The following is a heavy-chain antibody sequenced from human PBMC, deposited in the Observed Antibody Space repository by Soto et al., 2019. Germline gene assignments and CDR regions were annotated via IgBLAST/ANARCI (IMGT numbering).Heavy chain of an antibody. D-gene: IGHD2-15*01. CDR1: GGSISSGGYY. J-gene: IGHJ5*02. V-gene: IGHV4-31*03. CDR3: AREPHPLGYGPISNP. CDR2: IYYSGST. Sequence: SETLSLTCTVSGGSISSGGYYWSWIRQHPGKGLEWIGYIYYSGSTYYNPSLKSRVTISVDTSKNQFSLKLSSVTAADTAVYYCAREPHPLGYGPISNPWGQGTLVTVSS.